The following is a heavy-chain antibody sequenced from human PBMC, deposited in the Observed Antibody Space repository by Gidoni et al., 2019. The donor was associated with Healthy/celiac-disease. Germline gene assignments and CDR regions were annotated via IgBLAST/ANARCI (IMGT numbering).Heavy chain of an antibody. D-gene: IGHD3-9*01. Sequence: QLQLQESGPGLVKPSETLSLTCPVSGGSISSSSYYWGWIRQPPGKGLEWIGSIYYSGSTYYNPSLKSRVTISVDTSKNQCSLKLSSVTAADTAVYYCARGEALYDILTGYYSPFDYWGQGTLVTVSS. CDR3: ARGEALYDILTGYYSPFDY. V-gene: IGHV4-39*01. J-gene: IGHJ4*02. CDR2: IYYSGST. CDR1: GGSISSSSYY.